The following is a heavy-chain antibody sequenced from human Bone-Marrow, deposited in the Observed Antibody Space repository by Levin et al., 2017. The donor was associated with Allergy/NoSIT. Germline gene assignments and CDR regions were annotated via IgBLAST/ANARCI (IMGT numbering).Heavy chain of an antibody. CDR3: ARDRVTTNWYFDL. D-gene: IGHD4-17*01. J-gene: IGHJ2*01. CDR2: INRDGSST. Sequence: KGLVWFSRINRDGSSTSYADSVKGRFTISRDNAKNTLYLQMNSLRAEDTSVYYCARDRVTTNWYFDLWSRGTLVTVSS. V-gene: IGHV3-74*01.